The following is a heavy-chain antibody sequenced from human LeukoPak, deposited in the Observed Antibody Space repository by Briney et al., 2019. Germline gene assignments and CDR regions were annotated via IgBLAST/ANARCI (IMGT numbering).Heavy chain of an antibody. D-gene: IGHD3-10*01. CDR2: NDYSGST. CDR3: ARGATFRGTYYMDV. CDR1: GGPISTHY. V-gene: IGHV4-59*11. Sequence: PSETLSLTCIVSGGPISTHYWSWSRQPPGKGLEWIGYNDYSGSTNYNPSLKSRVTISVDTSKNQFSLKLNSVTAADTAMYYCARGATFRGTYYMDVWGKGTTVTVSS. J-gene: IGHJ6*03.